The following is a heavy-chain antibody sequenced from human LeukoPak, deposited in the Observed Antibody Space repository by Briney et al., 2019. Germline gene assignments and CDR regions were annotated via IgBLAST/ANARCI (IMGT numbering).Heavy chain of an antibody. CDR3: ARELGGFDH. V-gene: IGHV6-1*01. J-gene: IGHJ4*02. D-gene: IGHD3-16*01. Sequence: SQTLSLTCAISGDKGSSNRAAWKWIRQSPSKGLEWLGRTYYRSQWYNEYGVSVKSRLTISTDTSKNQFSLQLNSVTPEDTAAYYCARELGGFDHWGQGTLVTVSS. CDR2: TYYRSQWYN. CDR1: GDKGSSNRAA.